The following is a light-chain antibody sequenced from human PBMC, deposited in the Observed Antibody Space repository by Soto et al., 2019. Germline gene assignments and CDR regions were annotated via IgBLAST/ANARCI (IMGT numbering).Light chain of an antibody. CDR2: GAS. CDR1: QSIGSN. Sequence: EIVLTQSPATLSVSPGERATLSCRASQSIGSNLAWYQQKPCQAPRLLIYGASTRATDIPARFSGSGSGTEFALTISSLQSEDFAVYYCQQYNNWQTFGQGTKLDLK. J-gene: IGKJ2*01. CDR3: QQYNNWQT. V-gene: IGKV3D-15*01.